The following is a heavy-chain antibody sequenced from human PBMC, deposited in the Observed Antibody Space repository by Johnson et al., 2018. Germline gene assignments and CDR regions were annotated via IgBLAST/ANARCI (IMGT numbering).Heavy chain of an antibody. CDR3: ARRPQPDSPPGGPYFDF. V-gene: IGHV3-33*01. Sequence: QVQLVQSGGGAVQPGSSLRLSCTASGFVFNSHGMHWVRQAPGKGPEWVASIGYDGSNKYYADSVQGRLTISRDNSKNTRYLQMNSLKVGDTAVTYSARRPQPDSPPGGPYFDFWGQGTMVAVSS. CDR1: GFVFNSHG. D-gene: IGHD1-26*01. J-gene: IGHJ3*01. CDR2: IGYDGSNK.